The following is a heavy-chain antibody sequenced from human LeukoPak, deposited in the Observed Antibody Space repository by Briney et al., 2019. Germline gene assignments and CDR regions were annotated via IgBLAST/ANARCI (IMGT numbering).Heavy chain of an antibody. CDR3: ARVFRGVVTSNWFDP. CDR1: GGSITGHY. D-gene: IGHD2-21*02. Sequence: AETLSLTCTVSGGSITGHYWTWIRQSPGKGLEWIGFVYDNGNTNYNSSLQSRVTMSVDTSTNQLSLKMTSVTAADTAIYYCARVFRGVVTSNWFDPWGQGTLVTVSS. CDR2: VYDNGNT. J-gene: IGHJ5*02. V-gene: IGHV4-59*11.